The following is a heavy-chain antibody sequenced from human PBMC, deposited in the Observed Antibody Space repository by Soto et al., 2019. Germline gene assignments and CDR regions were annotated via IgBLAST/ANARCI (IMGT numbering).Heavy chain of an antibody. CDR3: ARQIYDSDTGPNFQYYFDS. Sequence: GESLKISCXGAGYSFAGYWITWVRQKPGKGLEWMGRIDPSDSQTYYSPSFRGHVTISVTKSITTVFLQWSSLRASDTAMYYCARQIYDSDTGPNFQYYFDSWGQGTPVTVPQ. CDR2: IDPSDSQT. V-gene: IGHV5-10-1*01. CDR1: GYSFAGYW. D-gene: IGHD3-22*01. J-gene: IGHJ4*02.